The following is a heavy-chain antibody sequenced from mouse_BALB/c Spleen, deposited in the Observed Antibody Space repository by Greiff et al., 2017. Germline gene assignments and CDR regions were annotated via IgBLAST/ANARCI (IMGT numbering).Heavy chain of an antibody. CDR2: ISSGGSYT. V-gene: IGHV5-9-4*01. CDR3: ARIYDGYPAGLAY. J-gene: IGHJ3*01. Sequence: EVLLVEPGAGLVKPGGSLKLSCAASGFTFSSYAMSWVRQSPEQRLEWVAEISSGGSYTYYPDTVTGRFTISRDNATNTLYLEMSSLRSEDTAMYYCARIYDGYPAGLAYWGQGTLVTVSA. D-gene: IGHD2-3*01. CDR1: GFTFSSYA.